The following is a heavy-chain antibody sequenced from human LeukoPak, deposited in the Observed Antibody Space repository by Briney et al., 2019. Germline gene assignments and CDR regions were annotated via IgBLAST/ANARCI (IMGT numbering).Heavy chain of an antibody. CDR1: GGSISSYY. Sequence: SETLSLTCTVSGGSISSYYWSWIRQPPGKGLEWIGYIYYSGSTNYNPSLKSRVTISVDTSKNQFSLKLSSVTAADTAVYYCARVRYFDWRDAFDIWGQGTMVTVSS. J-gene: IGHJ3*02. CDR2: IYYSGST. V-gene: IGHV4-59*01. D-gene: IGHD3-9*01. CDR3: ARVRYFDWRDAFDI.